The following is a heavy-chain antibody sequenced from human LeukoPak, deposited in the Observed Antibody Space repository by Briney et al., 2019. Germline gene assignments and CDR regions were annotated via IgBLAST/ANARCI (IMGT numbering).Heavy chain of an antibody. CDR2: ISGSGGST. CDR3: AKVPMVRGIIPQNFDY. Sequence: GGSLRLSCAASGFTFTNYAMSWVRQAPEKGLEWVSGISGSGGSTYYADSVKGRFTISRDNSKNTLYLQMNSLRGEGTAIYYCAKVPMVRGIIPQNFDYWGQGTLVTVSS. CDR1: GFTFTNYA. J-gene: IGHJ4*02. V-gene: IGHV3-23*01. D-gene: IGHD3-10*01.